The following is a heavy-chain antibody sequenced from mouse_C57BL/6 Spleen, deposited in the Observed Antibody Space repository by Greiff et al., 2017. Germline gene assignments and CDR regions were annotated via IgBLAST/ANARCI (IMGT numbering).Heavy chain of an antibody. CDR2: IDRSDSNT. J-gene: IGHJ3*01. Sequence: VQLLQPGAELVKPGASVKLSCTASGYTFTSYWMQWVRQTPGQGLEWIGEIDRSDSNTNYTQKFKGKATLAVDTSSSTAYMQISSLTAEDSAVCCCARVAYWGQGTMLTVSA. CDR3: ARVAY. V-gene: IGHV1-50*01. CDR1: GYTFTSYW.